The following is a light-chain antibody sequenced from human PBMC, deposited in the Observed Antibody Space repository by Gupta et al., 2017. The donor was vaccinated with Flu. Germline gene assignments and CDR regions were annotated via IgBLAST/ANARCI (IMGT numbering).Light chain of an antibody. CDR1: SSDVGGYNY. CDR2: EVS. Sequence: QSALTHPASVSGSPGQSITISCTGTSSDVGGYNYVSWYQQHPGKAHKLMIYEVSKRTSRDSTHFSGSKSGNTASLTISGLQAEDEADYYGSTYTSSSSRVFGTGTKVTVL. J-gene: IGLJ1*01. CDR3: STYTSSSSRV. V-gene: IGLV2-14*01.